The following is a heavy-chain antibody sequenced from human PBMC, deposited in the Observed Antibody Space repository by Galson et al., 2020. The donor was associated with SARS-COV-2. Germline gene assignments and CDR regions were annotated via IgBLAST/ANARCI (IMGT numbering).Heavy chain of an antibody. Sequence: ASVKVSCKASGYTFTGYYMHWVRQAPGQGLEWMGWINPNSGGTNYAQKSQGRVTMTRDTSISTAYMERSRLRSDDTAVYYCARDLALTMVRGVGPYGMDVWGQGTTVTVSS. J-gene: IGHJ6*02. CDR2: INPNSGGT. D-gene: IGHD3-10*01. V-gene: IGHV1-2*02. CDR1: GYTFTGYY. CDR3: ARDLALTMVRGVGPYGMDV.